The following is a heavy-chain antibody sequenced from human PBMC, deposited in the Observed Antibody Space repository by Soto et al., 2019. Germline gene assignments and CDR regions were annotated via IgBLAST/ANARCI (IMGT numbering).Heavy chain of an antibody. CDR2: ISYNGRNK. J-gene: IGHJ4*02. Sequence: GGSLRLSCAASGFTFSFYAMHWVRQAPGKGLEWVAVISYNGRNKHYVDSVKGRFTISRDNSQDTLYLQMDSLRPDDTAVYYCARQARIGDRSQFYFDSWGQGTLVTVSS. D-gene: IGHD3-16*01. CDR3: ARQARIGDRSQFYFDS. V-gene: IGHV3-30*04. CDR1: GFTFSFYA.